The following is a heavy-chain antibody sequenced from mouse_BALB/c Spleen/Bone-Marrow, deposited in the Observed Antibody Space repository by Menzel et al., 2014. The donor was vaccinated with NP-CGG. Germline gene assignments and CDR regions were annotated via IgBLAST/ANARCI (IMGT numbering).Heavy chain of an antibody. CDR1: GFDFSRYW. D-gene: IGHD1-1*01. V-gene: IGHV4-1*02. CDR2: INPESSTI. J-gene: IGHJ1*01. CDR3: ARLNYYGNLFV. Sequence: EVKLMESGGGLVQPGGSLKLSCAASGFDFSRYWMSWVRQAPGKGLEWIGEINPESSTINYTPSPKDKFIISRDNAKNTLYLQMSKVRSEDTALYYCARLNYYGNLFVWGAGTTVTVSS.